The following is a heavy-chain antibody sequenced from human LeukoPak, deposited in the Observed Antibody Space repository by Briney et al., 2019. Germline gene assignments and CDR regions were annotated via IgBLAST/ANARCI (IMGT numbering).Heavy chain of an antibody. V-gene: IGHV3-30*18. CDR2: MSYDGSHE. CDR3: AKGHATEPQYASGWYDDFDY. CDR1: GFNFNNYG. J-gene: IGHJ4*02. D-gene: IGHD6-19*01. Sequence: GGSLRLSCTASGFNFNNYGMHWVRQAPGQGLDWVAAMSYDGSHEYYGDSVKGRFTISRDNSKETLYFQMNSLRAEDTAVYYCAKGHATEPQYASGWYDDFDYWGQGTLVTVSS.